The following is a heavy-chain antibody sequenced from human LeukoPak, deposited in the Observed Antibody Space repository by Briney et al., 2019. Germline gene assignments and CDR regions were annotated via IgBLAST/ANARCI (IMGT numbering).Heavy chain of an antibody. J-gene: IGHJ4*02. Sequence: GGSLRLSCAASGFTFSSYSFNWVRQAPGKGLEWVSVIYSGGSTYYADSVKGRFTISRDNSKNTLYLQMNSLRAEDTAVFYCAKGLMITFGELSDYFDYWGQGTLVTVSS. CDR2: IYSGGST. CDR3: AKGLMITFGELSDYFDY. CDR1: GFTFSSYS. D-gene: IGHD3-16*01. V-gene: IGHV3-NL1*01.